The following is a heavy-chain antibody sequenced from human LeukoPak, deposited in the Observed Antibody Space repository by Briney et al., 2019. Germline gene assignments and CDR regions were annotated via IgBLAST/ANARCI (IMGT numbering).Heavy chain of an antibody. CDR3: ARDRASTPRQIDPFVF. Sequence: ASVKVSCKASGYTFTSHYVHWVRQAPGQGLEWMGIIHPSGGNSRNTQNFQGRVTMTRDTSTSTVYLELSSLRSEDTAAYYCARDRASTPRQIDPFVFWGQGILVTVSS. D-gene: IGHD2-15*01. CDR2: IHPSGGNS. V-gene: IGHV1-46*01. CDR1: GYTFTSHY. J-gene: IGHJ4*02.